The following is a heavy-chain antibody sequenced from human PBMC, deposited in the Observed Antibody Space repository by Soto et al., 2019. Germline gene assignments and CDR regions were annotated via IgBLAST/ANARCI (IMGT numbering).Heavy chain of an antibody. CDR3: ARGYYYDSNGYYPEFDP. D-gene: IGHD3-22*01. CDR1: GYTFTSYG. CDR2: ISAYNGNT. J-gene: IGHJ5*02. V-gene: IGHV1-18*01. Sequence: QVQLVQSGAEVKKPGASVKVSCKASGYTFTSYGISWVRQAPGQGLEWMGWISAYNGNTNYAQKLQGRVTMTTDTSTSTAYRELRSLRSDDTAVYYCARGYYYDSNGYYPEFDPWGQGTLVTVSS.